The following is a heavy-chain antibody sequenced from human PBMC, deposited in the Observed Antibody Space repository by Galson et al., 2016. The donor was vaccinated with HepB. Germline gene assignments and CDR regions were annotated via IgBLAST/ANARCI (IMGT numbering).Heavy chain of an antibody. CDR2: IYPGDSDT. CDR1: GYSFTTYW. D-gene: IGHD3-3*01. Sequence: QSGAEVKKPGESLKISCKGSGYSFTTYWIGWVRQMPGKGLVWMGIIYPGDSDTTYSPSFQGQVTISADRSTTTAYLRWSTLKASDTAMYYCARWRDYDFAFDVWGQGTMVTVSS. J-gene: IGHJ3*01. CDR3: ARWRDYDFAFDV. V-gene: IGHV5-51*01.